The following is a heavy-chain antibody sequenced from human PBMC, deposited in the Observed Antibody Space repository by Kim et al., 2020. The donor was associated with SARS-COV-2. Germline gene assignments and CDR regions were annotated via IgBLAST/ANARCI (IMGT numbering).Heavy chain of an antibody. V-gene: IGHV3-7*01. CDR3: ATSAASPGND. J-gene: IGHJ4*02. Sequence: SAECYVDSGKGRFTIARDNAKNSQYLQMNNLRAEDTAVYYCATSAASPGNDWGQGTLVTVSS. D-gene: IGHD6-13*01. CDR2: SAE.